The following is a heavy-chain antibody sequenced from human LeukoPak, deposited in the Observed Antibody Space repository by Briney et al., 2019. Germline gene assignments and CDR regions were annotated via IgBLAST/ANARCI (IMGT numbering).Heavy chain of an antibody. Sequence: GGSLRLSCAASGFTFSSYEMHWVRQAPGKGLEWVSYISSSGSTIYYADSVKGRFTISRDKAKNTLYLQMNSLRAEDTAVYYCARSCSSTSCYAGVDYYYGMVVWGQGATVTVSS. J-gene: IGHJ6*02. V-gene: IGHV3-48*03. CDR3: ARSCSSTSCYAGVDYYYGMVV. D-gene: IGHD2-2*01. CDR2: ISSSGSTI. CDR1: GFTFSSYE.